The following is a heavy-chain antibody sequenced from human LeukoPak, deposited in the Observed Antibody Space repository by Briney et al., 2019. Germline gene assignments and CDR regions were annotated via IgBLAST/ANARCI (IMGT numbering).Heavy chain of an antibody. J-gene: IGHJ6*02. CDR2: ISSSGSTI. V-gene: IGHV3-11*01. D-gene: IGHD2-15*01. CDR1: GFNFSDYY. Sequence: GGSLRLSCAASGFNFSDYYMSWIRQAPGKGLEWVSYISSSGSTIYYADSVKGRFTISRDNAKNSLYLQMNSLRAEDTAVYYCARVACSGGSCYSVYYYGMDVWGQGTTVTVSS. CDR3: ARVACSGGSCYSVYYYGMDV.